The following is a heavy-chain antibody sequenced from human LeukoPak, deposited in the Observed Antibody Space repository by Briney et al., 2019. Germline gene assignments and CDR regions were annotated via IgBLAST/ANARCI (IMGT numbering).Heavy chain of an antibody. CDR1: GFTFSSYA. CDR3: AKASRVSNADAVL. J-gene: IGHJ4*02. CDR2: ISGSGGST. V-gene: IGHV3-23*01. D-gene: IGHD1-1*01. Sequence: GGSLRLSCAASGFTFSSYAMRGVRQAPGKGLEWVSAISGSGGSTYYADSVKGRFTISRDDSRNTVYLHLNNLRVEDTAVYYCAKASRVSNADAVLWGQGTLVTVCS.